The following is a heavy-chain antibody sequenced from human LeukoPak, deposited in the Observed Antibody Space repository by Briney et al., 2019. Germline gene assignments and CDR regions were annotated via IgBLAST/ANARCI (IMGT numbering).Heavy chain of an antibody. J-gene: IGHJ4*02. Sequence: SETLSLTCTVSGGSISTYYWSWVRQPPGKGLEWIGYIYYSGTTKYNPSLKSRVTISVDTSKNQFSLKLTSVTAADTAVYYCAREKEEWLVQSHYFDYWGQGTLVTVSS. CDR3: AREKEEWLVQSHYFDY. CDR1: GGSISTYY. D-gene: IGHD6-19*01. CDR2: IYYSGTT. V-gene: IGHV4-59*01.